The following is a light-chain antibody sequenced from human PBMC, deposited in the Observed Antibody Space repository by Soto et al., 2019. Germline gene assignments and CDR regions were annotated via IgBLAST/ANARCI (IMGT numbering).Light chain of an antibody. J-gene: IGKJ1*01. CDR3: QQYNNWWT. Sequence: EIVMTQSPATLSVSPGERATLSCRASQSVSSNLAWYQQKPGQAPSLLIYAASTRATGIPARFSGSGSGTEFTLTISSLQCEDFAVYYCQQYNNWWTFGQGTKVEIK. V-gene: IGKV3-15*01. CDR2: AAS. CDR1: QSVSSN.